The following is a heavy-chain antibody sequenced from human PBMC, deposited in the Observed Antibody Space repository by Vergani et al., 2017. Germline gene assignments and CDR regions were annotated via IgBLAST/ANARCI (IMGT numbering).Heavy chain of an antibody. J-gene: IGHJ5*02. CDR1: GLTFSSYW. D-gene: IGHD5-12*01. V-gene: IGHV3-7*03. CDR2: KKQDGSEK. Sequence: EVQLVESGGGLVQPGGSLRLSCAASGLTFSSYWMSWVRQAPGKGLEWVANKKQDGSEKYYVDSVKGRFTISRDNAKNSLYLQMNSLRAEDTAVYYCARESSCGYDSDWFDPWGQGTLVTVSS. CDR3: ARESSCGYDSDWFDP.